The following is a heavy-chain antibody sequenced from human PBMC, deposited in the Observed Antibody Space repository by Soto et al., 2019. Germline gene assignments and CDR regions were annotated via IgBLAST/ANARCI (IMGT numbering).Heavy chain of an antibody. V-gene: IGHV4-39*01. CDR3: ARRKGRLGELSLSNAFDI. Sequence: SETLSLTCTVSGGSISSSSYYWGWIRQPPGKGLEWIGSIYYSGSTYYNPSLKSRVTISVDTSKNQFSLKLSSVTAADTAVYYCARRKGRLGELSLSNAFDIWGQGTMVTVSS. CDR2: IYYSGST. CDR1: GGSISSSSYY. D-gene: IGHD3-16*02. J-gene: IGHJ3*02.